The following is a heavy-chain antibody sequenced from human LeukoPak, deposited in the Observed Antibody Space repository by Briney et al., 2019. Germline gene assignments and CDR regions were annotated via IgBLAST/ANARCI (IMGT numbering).Heavy chain of an antibody. J-gene: IGHJ6*02. CDR1: GGSISSYY. CDR2: IYYSGST. Sequence: SETLSLTCTVSGGSISSYYWSWIRQPPGKGLEWIGYIYYSGSTNYNPSLKSRVTISVDTSKNQFSLKLSSVTAADTAVYYCASSIAAAGQGMDVWGQGTTVTVSS. CDR3: ASSIAAAGQGMDV. V-gene: IGHV4-59*12. D-gene: IGHD6-13*01.